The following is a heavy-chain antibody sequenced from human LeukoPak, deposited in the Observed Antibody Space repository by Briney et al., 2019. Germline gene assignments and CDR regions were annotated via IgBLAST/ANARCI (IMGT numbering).Heavy chain of an antibody. D-gene: IGHD3-9*01. CDR2: FDPEDGET. V-gene: IGHV1-24*01. J-gene: IGHJ4*02. CDR3: ATAYDILTGLDY. Sequence: ASVKVSCKVSGYTLTELSMHWVRQAPGKGLEWMGGFDPEDGETIYAQKFQGRVTMTEDTSTDTAYMELSSLRSEDTAVYCCATAYDILTGLDYWGQGTLVTVSS. CDR1: GYTLTELS.